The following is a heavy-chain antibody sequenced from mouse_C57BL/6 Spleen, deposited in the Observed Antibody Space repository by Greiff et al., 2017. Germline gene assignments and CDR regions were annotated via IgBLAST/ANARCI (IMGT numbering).Heavy chain of an antibody. D-gene: IGHD1-1*01. CDR1: GFTFSDYG. CDR2: ISSGSSTI. J-gene: IGHJ4*01. CDR3: ARTGLLRYRYAMDY. Sequence: EVKLVESGGGLVKPGGSLKLSCAASGFTFSDYGMHWVRQAPEKGLEWVAYISSGSSTIYYADTVKGRFTISRDNATNTLFLQMTSLRSEDTAMYYCARTGLLRYRYAMDYWGQGTSVTVSS. V-gene: IGHV5-17*01.